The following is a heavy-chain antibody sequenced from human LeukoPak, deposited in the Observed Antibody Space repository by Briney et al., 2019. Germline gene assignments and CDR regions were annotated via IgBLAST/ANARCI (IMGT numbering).Heavy chain of an antibody. Sequence: PGRSLRLSCAASGFTFSSYSMNWVRQAPGKGLEWVSSISSSSSYIYYADSVKGRFTISRDNAKNSLYLQMNSLRAEDTAVYYCARAPYYYDSSGYYETPTYYFDYWGQGTLVTVSS. J-gene: IGHJ4*02. CDR3: ARAPYYYDSSGYYETPTYYFDY. CDR1: GFTFSSYS. V-gene: IGHV3-21*01. CDR2: ISSSSSYI. D-gene: IGHD3-22*01.